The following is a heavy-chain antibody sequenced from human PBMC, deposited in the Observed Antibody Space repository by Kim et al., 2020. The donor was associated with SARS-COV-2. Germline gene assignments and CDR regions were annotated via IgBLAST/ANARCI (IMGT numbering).Heavy chain of an antibody. V-gene: IGHV1-18*01. J-gene: IGHJ4*02. CDR3: ARDQGAVAGTGDY. D-gene: IGHD6-19*01. Sequence: YAQKLQGRGTMTTDTSTSTAYMELRSLRSDDTAVYYCARDQGAVAGTGDYWGQGTLVTVSS.